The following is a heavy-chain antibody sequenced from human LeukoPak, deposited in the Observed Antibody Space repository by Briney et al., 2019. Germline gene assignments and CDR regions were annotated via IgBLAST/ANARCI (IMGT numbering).Heavy chain of an antibody. V-gene: IGHV3-15*01. J-gene: IGHJ4*02. Sequence: GSLRLSCAASGFTFSNAWMSWVRQAPGKGLEWVGRIKSKTDGGTTDYAAPVKGRFTISRDDSKNTLYLQMNSLKTEDTAVYYCTTGRYRPASGIDYWGQGTLVTVSS. D-gene: IGHD3-16*02. CDR3: TTGRYRPASGIDY. CDR1: GFTFSNAW. CDR2: IKSKTDGGTT.